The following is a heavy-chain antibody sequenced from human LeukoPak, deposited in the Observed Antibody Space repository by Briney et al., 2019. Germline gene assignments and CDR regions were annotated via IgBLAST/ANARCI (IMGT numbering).Heavy chain of an antibody. J-gene: IGHJ4*02. Sequence: GGSLRLSCAASGFTFSSHGMHWVRQAPGKGLEWVALIRFDGSNEYYADSVKGRFTISRDNSRNTLYLQMNSLRGEDTAVYYCAKRGEAAAARYFDYWGQGTLVTVS. CDR3: AKRGEAAAARYFDY. CDR1: GFTFSSHG. D-gene: IGHD2-2*01. CDR2: IRFDGSNE. V-gene: IGHV3-30*02.